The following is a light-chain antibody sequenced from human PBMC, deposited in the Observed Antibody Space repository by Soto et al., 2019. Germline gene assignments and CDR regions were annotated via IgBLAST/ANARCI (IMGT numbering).Light chain of an antibody. CDR3: QSYDSSLSGYV. CDR1: SSNIGAGYD. Sequence: QSVLTQPPSVSGAPGQKVTISCTGSSSNIGAGYDVNWYHQLPGTAPQLPIHGNSNRPSGVPDRFSGSKSGSSASLAITGLQAEDEADYFCQSYDSSLSGYVFGPGTKVTVL. J-gene: IGLJ1*01. CDR2: GNS. V-gene: IGLV1-40*01.